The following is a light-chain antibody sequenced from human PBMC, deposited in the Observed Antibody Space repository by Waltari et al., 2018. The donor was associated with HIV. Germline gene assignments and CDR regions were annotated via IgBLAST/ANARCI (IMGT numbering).Light chain of an antibody. Sequence: QSALTQPPSASGSPGETVTLSCTGTSNDIGLYNYVSWFQQHPGKVPKLVMFEVSQPPSGVPDRFSCSKSGYTASLTVSGLQPDDEADYFCSSFAGNDFFVFGGGTRLTVL. CDR2: EVS. V-gene: IGLV2-8*01. CDR1: SNDIGLYNY. J-gene: IGLJ2*01. CDR3: SSFAGNDFFV.